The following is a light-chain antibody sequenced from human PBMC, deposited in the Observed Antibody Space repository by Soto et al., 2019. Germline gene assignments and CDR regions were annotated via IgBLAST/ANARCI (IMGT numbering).Light chain of an antibody. CDR2: SAS. CDR1: QSVSSN. J-gene: IGKJ1*01. CDR3: QQYNNWPRT. V-gene: IGKV3D-15*01. Sequence: EIVMTQSPGTLSVSPGERATLSCRASQSVSSNLAWYQQNPGQAPRLLIYSASIRATGIPARFSGSGSGTEFTLTISSLQSEDVAVYYCQQYNNWPRTFGQGTKVDIK.